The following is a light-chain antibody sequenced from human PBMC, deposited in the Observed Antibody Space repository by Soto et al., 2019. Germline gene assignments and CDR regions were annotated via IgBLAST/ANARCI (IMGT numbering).Light chain of an antibody. V-gene: IGLV2-14*01. J-gene: IGLJ1*01. CDR2: DVS. CDR1: SSDVGGYNY. CDR3: SSYTSSSTYV. Sequence: QSVLTQPASVSGSPGQSITISCTRTSSDVGGYNYVSWYQQHPGKAPKLMIYDVSNRPSGLSNRFSGSKSGNTASLTISGLQAEDEADYYCSSYTSSSTYVFGTGTKLTVL.